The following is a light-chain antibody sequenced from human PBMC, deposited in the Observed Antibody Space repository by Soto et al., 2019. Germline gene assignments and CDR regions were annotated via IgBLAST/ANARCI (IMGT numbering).Light chain of an antibody. V-gene: IGKV1-39*01. CDR2: IAS. Sequence: DIQMAQSPSSLSGSVGDRVTITCRACQSILNYLNWYQQKPGRAPKVLIYIASSLQSGVPSRFSGSGSGTDFTLTISSLQPEDFATYYCQQTYSFPRTFGQGTRVEIK. J-gene: IGKJ1*01. CDR3: QQTYSFPRT. CDR1: QSILNY.